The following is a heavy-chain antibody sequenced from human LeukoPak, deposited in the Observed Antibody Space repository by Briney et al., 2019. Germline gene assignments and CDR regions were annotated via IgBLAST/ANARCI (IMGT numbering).Heavy chain of an antibody. J-gene: IGHJ4*02. CDR3: AREVRYDSFDY. CDR1: VGSFSGYY. V-gene: IGHV4-34*01. CDR2: INHSGST. D-gene: IGHD5-12*01. Sequence: SETLSHTCAVYVGSFSGYYWSWIRQPPGKGLEWIGEINHSGSTNYNSSLKSRVTISVDTSKNQFSLKLSSVTAADTAVYYCAREVRYDSFDYWGQGTLVTVST.